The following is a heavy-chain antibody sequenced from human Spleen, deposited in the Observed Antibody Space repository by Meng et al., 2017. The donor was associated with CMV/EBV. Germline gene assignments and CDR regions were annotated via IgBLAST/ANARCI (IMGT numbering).Heavy chain of an antibody. D-gene: IGHD6-13*01. Sequence: SETLSLTCAVYGGSFSGYYWSWIRHPPGKGLEWIGEINHSGNTNYNPSLKSRVTISVDTSKNHFSLKLSSVTAADTAVYYCARARYNQQLVLNWGQGTLVTVSS. V-gene: IGHV4-34*01. CDR1: GGSFSGYY. CDR2: INHSGNT. CDR3: ARARYNQQLVLN. J-gene: IGHJ4*02.